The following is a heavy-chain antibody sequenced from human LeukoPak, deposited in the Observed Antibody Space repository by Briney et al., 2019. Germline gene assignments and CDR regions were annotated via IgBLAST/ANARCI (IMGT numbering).Heavy chain of an antibody. CDR2: IYSGGAT. CDR3: ARELH. J-gene: IGHJ4*02. V-gene: IGHV3-53*05. CDR1: GFTLSSNY. Sequence: GWSLRLSCAASGFTLSSNYMTWLRQAPAKGLEGVSVIYSGGATYYADSVKGRFTISRDNSKNTLYLQMNSLGAEDTAVYYCARELHWGQGTLVTVSS.